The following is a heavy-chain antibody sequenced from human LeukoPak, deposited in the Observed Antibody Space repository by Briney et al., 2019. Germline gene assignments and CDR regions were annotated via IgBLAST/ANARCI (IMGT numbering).Heavy chain of an antibody. CDR2: ISGSGGST. CDR3: ASGLDYYDSSGYYTFRY. CDR1: GFTFSSYA. D-gene: IGHD3-22*01. Sequence: GGSLRLSCAASGFTFSSYAMSWVRRAPGKGLEWVSAISGSGGSTYYADSVKGRFTISRDNSKNTLYLQMNSLRAEDTAVYYCASGLDYYDSSGYYTFRYWGQGTLVTVSS. V-gene: IGHV3-23*01. J-gene: IGHJ4*02.